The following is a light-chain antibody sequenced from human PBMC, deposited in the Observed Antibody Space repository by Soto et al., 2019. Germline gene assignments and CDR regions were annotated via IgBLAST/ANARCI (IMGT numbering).Light chain of an antibody. CDR2: DAS. CDR1: QDIATY. CDR3: QQYDKLSPSWT. V-gene: IGKV1-33*01. Sequence: DIPMTQSPSSLSASVGNRVTITCHASQDIATYLNWYQQKPGKAPNLLIYDASNLATGVPSRFRGGGSGTHYTFTISNLQFENIATCCCQQYDKLSPSWTFGQGTNV. J-gene: IGKJ1*01.